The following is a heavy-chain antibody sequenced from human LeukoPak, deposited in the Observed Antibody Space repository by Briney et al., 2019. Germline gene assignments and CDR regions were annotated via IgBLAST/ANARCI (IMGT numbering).Heavy chain of an antibody. CDR3: ASQVYRDSSGYYPLRC. V-gene: IGHV1-2*02. Sequence: GASVKVSCKASGYTFTSYAMNWVRQAPGQGLEWMGWINPNSGGTNYAQKFQGRVTMTRDMSTSTVYMELSSLRSEDTAVYYCASQVYRDSSGYYPLRCWGQGTLVTVSS. CDR2: INPNSGGT. CDR1: GYTFTSYA. D-gene: IGHD3-22*01. J-gene: IGHJ4*02.